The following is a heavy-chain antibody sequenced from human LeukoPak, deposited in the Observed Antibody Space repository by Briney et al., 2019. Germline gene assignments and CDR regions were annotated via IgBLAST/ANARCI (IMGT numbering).Heavy chain of an antibody. D-gene: IGHD2-15*01. CDR3: ARDDKRGSGPSFDY. J-gene: IGHJ4*02. CDR2: ISTSGGIT. V-gene: IGHV3-23*01. Sequence: PGGSLRLSCAVSGFTFSSSGMSWVRQAPGKGLEWVSTISTSGGITYYTDSVKGRFTISRDNSKNTLYLQMNSLRAEDTAVYYCARDDKRGSGPSFDYWGQGTLVTVSS. CDR1: GFTFSSSG.